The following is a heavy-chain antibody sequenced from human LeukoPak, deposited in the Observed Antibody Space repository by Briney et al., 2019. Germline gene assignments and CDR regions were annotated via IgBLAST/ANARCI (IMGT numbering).Heavy chain of an antibody. CDR2: VKSKIDGETA. V-gene: IGHV3-15*07. J-gene: IGHJ4*02. D-gene: IGHD1-14*01. Sequence: GGSLRLSCVASGFSFKDAWMNWVRQAPGKGLEWVGHVKSKIDGETAESAAPVKGRFLVSRDDLKSTLYLQMNSLKTEDTGIYYCVTANRLMAVDYWGQGTLVTVSS. CDR1: GFSFKDAW. CDR3: VTANRLMAVDY.